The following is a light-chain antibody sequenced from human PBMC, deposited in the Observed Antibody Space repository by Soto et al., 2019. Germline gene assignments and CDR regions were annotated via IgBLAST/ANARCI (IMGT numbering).Light chain of an antibody. Sequence: QSALTQPPSASGSPGQSVTISCTGTSSDVGGYKYVSWYQQHPGKVPKLMIYEVSKRPSGVPDSCSGSKSGNTASLTVSGLQAEDEADYYCSSYAGSNNDYVFGTGTKLTVL. V-gene: IGLV2-8*01. J-gene: IGLJ1*01. CDR2: EVS. CDR3: SSYAGSNNDYV. CDR1: SSDVGGYKY.